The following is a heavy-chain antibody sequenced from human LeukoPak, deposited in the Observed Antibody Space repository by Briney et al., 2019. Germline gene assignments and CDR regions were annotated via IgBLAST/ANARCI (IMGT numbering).Heavy chain of an antibody. CDR2: INSDGSST. D-gene: IGHD6-13*01. V-gene: IGHV3-74*01. J-gene: IGHJ3*02. CDR1: GFTFSSYW. Sequence: GGSLRLSCAASGFTFSSYWMHWVRQAPGKGLVWVSRINSDGSSTNYADSVKGRFTISRDNAKNTLYLQMNSLRADDTAVYYCAKGLKQQLVFDAFDIWGQGTMVTVSS. CDR3: AKGLKQQLVFDAFDI.